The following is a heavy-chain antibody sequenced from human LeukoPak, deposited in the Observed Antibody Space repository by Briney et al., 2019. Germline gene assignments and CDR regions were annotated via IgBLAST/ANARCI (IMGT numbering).Heavy chain of an antibody. V-gene: IGHV3-23*01. D-gene: IGHD6-19*01. CDR3: AKEDSSGWIHY. J-gene: IGHJ4*02. Sequence: GASLRLACAASGFTFSTYTMSWVRQAPGEWLEWVSAIRGSGDNTYYADSVEGRFTISRDNSKNTMYLQVNSLRVEDTAIYYCAKEDSSGWIHYWGQGTLVTVSS. CDR1: GFTFSTYT. CDR2: IRGSGDNT.